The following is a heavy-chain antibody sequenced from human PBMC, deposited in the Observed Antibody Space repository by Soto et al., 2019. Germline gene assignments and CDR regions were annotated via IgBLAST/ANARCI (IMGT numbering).Heavy chain of an antibody. CDR1: GFTFRTYA. CDR2: ISGSAGT. J-gene: IGHJ4*02. CDR3: AKEKDYDFNWGSDRFTSHY. V-gene: IGHV3-23*01. Sequence: GGSLRLSCTASGFTFRTYAMTWFRQAPGKGLERVSAISGSAGTFYATSVKGRFTISRDNSRSTVYLQMHSLRAEDSAIYYCAKEKDYDFNWGSDRFTSHYWGRGTLVTVSS. D-gene: IGHD3-16*02.